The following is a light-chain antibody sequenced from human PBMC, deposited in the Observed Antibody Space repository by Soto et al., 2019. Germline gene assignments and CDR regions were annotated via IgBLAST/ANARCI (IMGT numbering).Light chain of an antibody. Sequence: EIVLTQSPATLSLSPGERATLSCRASQSVGIYLNWYQQKPGQAPRLLIYSASNRATGIPARFSGSGSGTDFILTISSLEPEDFAVYYCQQRSNWPPVTFGGGTKVEIK. CDR3: QQRSNWPPVT. V-gene: IGKV3-11*01. CDR2: SAS. J-gene: IGKJ4*01. CDR1: QSVGIY.